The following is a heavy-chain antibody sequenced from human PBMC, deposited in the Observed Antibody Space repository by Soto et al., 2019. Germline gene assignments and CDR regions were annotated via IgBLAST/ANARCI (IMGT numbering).Heavy chain of an antibody. Sequence: SETLSLTCSVSGASVSSYYWSWVRQPPGKGLEWIGYIYYIGAYNYNPSLKSRVTISVDTSKNQFSLKLTSVTAADTAVYYRARTSENRELLDPWGQGTLVTVSS. V-gene: IGHV4-59*02. J-gene: IGHJ5*02. CDR3: ARTSENRELLDP. CDR1: GASVSSYY. CDR2: IYYIGAY.